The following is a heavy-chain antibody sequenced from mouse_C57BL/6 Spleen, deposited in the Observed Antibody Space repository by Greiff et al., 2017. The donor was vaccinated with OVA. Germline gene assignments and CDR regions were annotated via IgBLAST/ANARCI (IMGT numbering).Heavy chain of an antibody. V-gene: IGHV1-22*01. CDR2: INPNNGGT. J-gene: IGHJ2*01. CDR1: GYTFTDYN. CDR3: ARGREDDYDGGGYFDY. D-gene: IGHD2-4*01. Sequence: EVQLQQSGPELVKPGASVKMSCKASGYTFTDYNMHWVKQSHGKSLEWIGYINPNNGGTSYNQKFKGKATLTVNKSSSTAYMELRSLTSEDSAVYYCARGREDDYDGGGYFDYWGQGTTLTVSS.